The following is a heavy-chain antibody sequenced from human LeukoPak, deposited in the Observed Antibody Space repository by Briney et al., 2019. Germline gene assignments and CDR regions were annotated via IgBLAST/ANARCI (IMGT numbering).Heavy chain of an antibody. Sequence: SETLSLTCTVSGGSISSYYWSWIRQPPGKGLEWIGYIYYSGSTNYNPSLKSRVTISVDTSKNQFSLKLGSVTAADTAVYYCARDHRFGDTAMDHFDYWGQGTLVTVSS. V-gene: IGHV4-59*01. D-gene: IGHD5-18*01. CDR2: IYYSGST. J-gene: IGHJ4*02. CDR3: ARDHRFGDTAMDHFDY. CDR1: GGSISSYY.